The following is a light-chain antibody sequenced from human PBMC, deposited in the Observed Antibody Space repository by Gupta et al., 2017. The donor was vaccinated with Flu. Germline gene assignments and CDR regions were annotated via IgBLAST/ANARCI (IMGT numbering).Light chain of an antibody. Sequence: VTLGQPASISCRSSQGLVYSDGNTYLHWFQQRPGQSPRRLIYLVSYRDSGVPDRFSGSGSGTDFTLEISRVEAEDAGVYFCMQCAHWPWAFGQGTTVEIK. CDR3: MQCAHWPWA. J-gene: IGKJ1*01. CDR2: LVS. CDR1: QGLVYSDGNTY. V-gene: IGKV2-30*01.